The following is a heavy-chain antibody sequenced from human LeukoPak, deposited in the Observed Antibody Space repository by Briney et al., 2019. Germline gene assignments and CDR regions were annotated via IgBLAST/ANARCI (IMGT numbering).Heavy chain of an antibody. Sequence: GGSLRLSCAASGFTVSNNYMSWVRQAPGKGLEWVSLIYSGGSTYYADSVKDRFTISRDNSKNTLYLQMNSLRAEDTAVYYCAACSSSKTKFDYWGQGILVTVSS. CDR1: GFTVSNNY. J-gene: IGHJ4*02. CDR3: AACSSSKTKFDY. D-gene: IGHD6-6*01. V-gene: IGHV3-66*01. CDR2: IYSGGST.